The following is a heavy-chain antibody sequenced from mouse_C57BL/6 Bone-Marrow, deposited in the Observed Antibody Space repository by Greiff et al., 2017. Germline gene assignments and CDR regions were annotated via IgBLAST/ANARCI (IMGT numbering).Heavy chain of an antibody. CDR2: ISSGGSYT. V-gene: IGHV5-6*02. J-gene: IGHJ4*01. CDR3: ARYDYAAMDY. CDR1: GFTFSSYG. Sequence: EVKLEESGGDLVKPGGSLKLSCAASGFTFSSYGMSWVRQTPDKRLEWVATISSGGSYTYYPDSVKGRFTISRDNAKNPLYLQMSSLKSEDTAMYYCARYDYAAMDYWGQGPSVTVSS.